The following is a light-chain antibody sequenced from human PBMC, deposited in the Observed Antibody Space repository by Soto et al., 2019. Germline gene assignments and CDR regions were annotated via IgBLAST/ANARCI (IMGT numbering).Light chain of an antibody. CDR1: SSDVGLYDY. V-gene: IGLV2-14*01. J-gene: IGLJ1*01. CDR3: SSYTSSSTLV. CDR2: AVS. Sequence: QSALTQPASVSGSPGQSITISCTGTSSDVGLYDYVSWYQQHPGKAPQLMIYAVSNRPSGVSNRFSGSKSGNTASLTISGLQAEDEADYYCSSYTSSSTLVFGTGTKVTVL.